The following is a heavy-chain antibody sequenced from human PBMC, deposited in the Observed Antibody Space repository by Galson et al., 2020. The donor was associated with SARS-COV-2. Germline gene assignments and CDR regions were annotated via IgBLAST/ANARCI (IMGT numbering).Heavy chain of an antibody. Sequence: GSLRLSCAASGFTFSSYWMSWVRQAPGKGLEWVANIKQDGSEKYYVDSVKGRFTISRDNAKNSLYLQMNSLRAEDTAVYYCARNRDSSGYYYEIDYWGQGTLVTVSS. CDR3: ARNRDSSGYYYEIDY. V-gene: IGHV3-7*01. J-gene: IGHJ4*02. D-gene: IGHD3-22*01. CDR1: GFTFSSYW. CDR2: IKQDGSEK.